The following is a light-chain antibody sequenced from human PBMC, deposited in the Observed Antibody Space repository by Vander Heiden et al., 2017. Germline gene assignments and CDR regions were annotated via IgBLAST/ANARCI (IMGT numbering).Light chain of an antibody. CDR2: AAS. Sequence: DIQMTQSPPSLSASVGDRVTITCRASQSISSYLNWYQQKPGKAPKLLIYAASSLQSGVPSRFSGSGSGTDFTLTISSLQPEDFAAHYCQQSYSTPLTFGGGTKVEIK. J-gene: IGKJ4*01. CDR3: QQSYSTPLT. V-gene: IGKV1-39*01. CDR1: QSISSY.